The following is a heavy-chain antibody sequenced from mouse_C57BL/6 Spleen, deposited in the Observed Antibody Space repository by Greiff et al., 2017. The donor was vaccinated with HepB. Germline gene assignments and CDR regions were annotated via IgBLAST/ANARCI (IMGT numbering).Heavy chain of an antibody. V-gene: IGHV5-4*01. D-gene: IGHD1-1*01. CDR1: GFTFSSYA. J-gene: IGHJ3*01. Sequence: EVKVVESGGGLVKPGGSLKLSCAASGFTFSSYAMSWVRQTPEKRLEWVATISDGGSYTYYPDNVKGRFTISRDNAKNNLYLQMSHLKSEDTAMYYCAREDYGSLDWGQGTLVTVSA. CDR3: AREDYGSLD. CDR2: ISDGGSYT.